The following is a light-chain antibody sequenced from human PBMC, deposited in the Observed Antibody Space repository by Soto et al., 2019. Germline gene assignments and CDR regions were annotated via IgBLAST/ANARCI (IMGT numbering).Light chain of an antibody. V-gene: IGLV1-36*01. CDR3: AAWDDILSGPV. J-gene: IGLJ3*02. CDR1: SSNIGNNA. Sequence: QSVLTQPPSVSAAPGQRVTISCSGSSSNIGNNAVNWYQQLPGKAPKLVIHYDDQVPSGVSDRFSGSKSGTSASLAISALQSEDEADYYCAAWDDILSGPVFGGGTKLTVL. CDR2: YDD.